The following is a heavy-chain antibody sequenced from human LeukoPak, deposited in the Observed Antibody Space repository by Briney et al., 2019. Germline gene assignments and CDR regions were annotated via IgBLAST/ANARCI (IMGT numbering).Heavy chain of an antibody. D-gene: IGHD3-3*01. CDR3: AKGLLEWLLSYMDV. J-gene: IGHJ6*03. Sequence: PGGSLRLSCAASGFTFSSYGMHWVRQAPGKGLEWVAFIRYDGSNKYYADSVKGRFTISRDNSKSTLYLQMNSLRAEDTAVYYCAKGLLEWLLSYMDVWGKGTTVTVSS. CDR2: IRYDGSNK. CDR1: GFTFSSYG. V-gene: IGHV3-30*02.